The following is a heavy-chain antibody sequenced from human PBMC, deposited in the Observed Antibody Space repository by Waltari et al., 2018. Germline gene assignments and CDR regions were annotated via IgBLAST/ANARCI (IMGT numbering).Heavy chain of an antibody. Sequence: QAQLVQSGPEVKTPGASVKVSCQASGYTSTGSYIHCVRQAPGQGLQWVVYCNPNSSATKNTQNCQGRVTMTRDTSMSGIYMHLSSLRSDDTAVYFCARATNYNWKYVASYFYYMDVWGTGTTITVSS. CDR1: GYTSTGSY. D-gene: IGHD1-7*01. CDR2: CNPNSSAT. CDR3: ARATNYNWKYVASYFYYMDV. J-gene: IGHJ6*03. V-gene: IGHV1-2*02.